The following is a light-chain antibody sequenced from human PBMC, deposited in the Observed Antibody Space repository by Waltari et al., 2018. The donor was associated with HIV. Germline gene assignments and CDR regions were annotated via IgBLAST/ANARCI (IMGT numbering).Light chain of an antibody. CDR2: WAS. V-gene: IGKV4-1*01. Sequence: DIVMTQSPDSLAVSLGERATINCKSSQSVLSSSNNKNYLSWYQKKPGNPPKLLIYWASTRESGVPDRFSGSGSGTDFTLTITSLQAEDVAVYYCQQYFSTPPVTFGGGTKVEIK. J-gene: IGKJ4*01. CDR1: QSVLSSSNNKNY. CDR3: QQYFSTPPVT.